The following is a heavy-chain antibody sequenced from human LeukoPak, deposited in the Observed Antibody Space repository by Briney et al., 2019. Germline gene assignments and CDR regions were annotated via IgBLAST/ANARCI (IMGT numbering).Heavy chain of an antibody. D-gene: IGHD3-22*01. CDR2: ISSSSSYI. V-gene: IGHV3-21*01. J-gene: IGHJ4*02. CDR3: ARGGPDYYDSSGYYPYDY. Sequence: GGSLRLSCAASGFTFSTYAMNWARQAPGKGLEWVSSISSSSSYIYYADSVKGRFTISRDNAKNSLYLQMNSLRAEDTAVYYCARGGPDYYDSSGYYPYDYWGQGTLVTVSS. CDR1: GFTFSTYA.